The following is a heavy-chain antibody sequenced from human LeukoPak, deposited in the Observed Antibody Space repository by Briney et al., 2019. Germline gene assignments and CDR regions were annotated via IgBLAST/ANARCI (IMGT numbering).Heavy chain of an antibody. Sequence: SETLSLTCTVSGGSISSSSYYWGWIRQPPGKGLEWIGSIYYSGSTYYNPSLKSRVTISVDTSKNQFSLKLSSVTAADTAMYYCARHENDAFDIWGQGTMVTVSS. V-gene: IGHV4-39*01. CDR2: IYYSGST. CDR1: GGSISSSSYY. CDR3: ARHENDAFDI. J-gene: IGHJ3*02.